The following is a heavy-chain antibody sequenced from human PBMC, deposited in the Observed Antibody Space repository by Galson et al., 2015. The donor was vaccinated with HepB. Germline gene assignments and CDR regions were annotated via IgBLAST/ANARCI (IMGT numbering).Heavy chain of an antibody. J-gene: IGHJ4*02. V-gene: IGHV3-23*01. Sequence: SLRLSCAASGFTFSSYAMSWVRQAPGKGLEWVSAISGSGGSTYYADSVKGRFTISRDNSKNTLYLQMNSLRAEDTAVYYCARVKISYSSGRFDYWGQGTLVTVSS. CDR3: ARVKISYSSGRFDY. CDR1: GFTFSSYA. D-gene: IGHD6-19*01. CDR2: ISGSGGST.